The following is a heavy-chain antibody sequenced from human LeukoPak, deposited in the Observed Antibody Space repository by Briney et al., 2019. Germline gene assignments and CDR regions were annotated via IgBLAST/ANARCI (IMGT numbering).Heavy chain of an antibody. CDR2: INPNSGDT. D-gene: IGHD2-15*01. CDR1: GYTFTSYG. J-gene: IGHJ4*02. Sequence: GASVKVSCKASGYTFTSYGISWVRQAPGQGLEWMGWINPNSGDTTYAQKFQGRVTMTRDTSISTAYMELSRLRSDDTAVYYCARDQVARDIVVVLAATGTIDYWGQGTLVTVSS. V-gene: IGHV1-2*02. CDR3: ARDQVARDIVVVLAATGTIDY.